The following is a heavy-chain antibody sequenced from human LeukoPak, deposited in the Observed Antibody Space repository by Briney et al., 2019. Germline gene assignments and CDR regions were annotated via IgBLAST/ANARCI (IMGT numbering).Heavy chain of an antibody. V-gene: IGHV3-30*18. Sequence: GGSLRLSCAASGFSFSSYGMHWVRQAPGKGLEWVALISYDGSNKYYADSVNGRFTISRDNSKNTLYLQMNSLRAEDTAVYYCAKEWYYYDTSGYYSYFDYWGQGTLVTVSS. D-gene: IGHD3-22*01. J-gene: IGHJ4*02. CDR1: GFSFSSYG. CDR2: ISYDGSNK. CDR3: AKEWYYYDTSGYYSYFDY.